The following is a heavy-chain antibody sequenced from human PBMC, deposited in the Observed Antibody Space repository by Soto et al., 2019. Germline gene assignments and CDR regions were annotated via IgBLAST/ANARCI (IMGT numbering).Heavy chain of an antibody. J-gene: IGHJ4*02. CDR1: GLSFFIRA. D-gene: IGHD3-10*01. V-gene: IGHV3-23*01. CDR3: ARGSQDSYQGSRIFEL. CDR2: ITDTGGDS. Sequence: PWWSXRLSCVSSGLSFFIRAISLFRHAPGEGLQFVSTITDTGGDSKYADSVSGRFVISRYNSKKTLYLQMTSLTAEDSAMYFCARGSQDSYQGSRIFELWGRGTLVTVSS.